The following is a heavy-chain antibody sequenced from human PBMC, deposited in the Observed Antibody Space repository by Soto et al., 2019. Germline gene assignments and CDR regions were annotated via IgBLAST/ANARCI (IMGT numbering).Heavy chain of an antibody. Sequence: SVKVSCKASGFTFTSSAMQWVRQARGQRLEWIGWIVVGSGNTNYAQKFQERVTITRDMSTSTAYMELSSLRSEDTAVYYCFYYYDSGGYYSAFDIWGQGTMVTVSS. J-gene: IGHJ3*02. CDR2: IVVGSGNT. CDR3: FYYYDSGGYYSAFDI. D-gene: IGHD3-22*01. CDR1: GFTFTSSA. V-gene: IGHV1-58*02.